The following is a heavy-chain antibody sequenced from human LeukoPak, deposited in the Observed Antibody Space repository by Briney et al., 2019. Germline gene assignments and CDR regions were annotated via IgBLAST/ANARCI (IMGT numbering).Heavy chain of an antibody. V-gene: IGHV1-69*04. CDR3: AREYGNMTMVTNFDY. CDR2: IIPILAIA. J-gene: IGHJ4*02. CDR1: GGTFSSSP. D-gene: IGHD4-17*01. Sequence: ASVKVSCNASGGTFSSSPNTWVRQPPAPGLEWMGGIIPILAIANYAQKFQGRVTITADKSTRTAYMELISLRSEDTAVYYCAREYGNMTMVTNFDYWGQGTLVTVSS.